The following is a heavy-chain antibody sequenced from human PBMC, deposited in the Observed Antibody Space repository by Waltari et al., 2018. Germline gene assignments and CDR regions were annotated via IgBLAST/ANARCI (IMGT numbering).Heavy chain of an antibody. J-gene: IGHJ6*03. Sequence: EVQLVQSGAEVKKPGESLKISCKGSGYSFTSYWIGWVRQMPGKGLEWMGIIYPGDSDTRYSPSFQGQVTISADKSISTAYLQWSSLKASDTAMYYCARQRGIDDSSGYDYYYYMDVWGKGTTVTVSS. CDR3: ARQRGIDDSSGYDYYYYMDV. V-gene: IGHV5-51*01. D-gene: IGHD3-22*01. CDR2: IYPGDSDT. CDR1: GYSFTSYW.